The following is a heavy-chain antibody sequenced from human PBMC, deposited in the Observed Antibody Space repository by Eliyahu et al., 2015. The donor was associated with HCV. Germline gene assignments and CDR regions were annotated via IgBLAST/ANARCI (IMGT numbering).Heavy chain of an antibody. CDR2: IHYSGST. Sequence: QVQLQESGPGLVKPSETLSLTCXVXGGSXTPXXWRWXRXPPGKGLEWVGYIHYSGSTNYNPSLKSRVTISVDTSKNQFSLSLTSVTAADTAVYYCASGGGGIAVAGTGGWFDPWGQGTLVTVSS. CDR3: ASGGGGIAVAGTGGWFDP. D-gene: IGHD6-19*01. V-gene: IGHV4-59*01. J-gene: IGHJ5*02. CDR1: GGSXTPXX.